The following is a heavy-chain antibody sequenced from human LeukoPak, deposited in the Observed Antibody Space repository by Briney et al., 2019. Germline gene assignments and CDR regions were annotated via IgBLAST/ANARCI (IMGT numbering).Heavy chain of an antibody. V-gene: IGHV1-2*06. Sequence: ASVKVSCKASGYTFTGYYIFWVRQAPGQGLKWMGRINSNSGGTQYAQEFQGRVTMTRDTSISTAYMELSRLRSDDTAVYYCARGYCSGGGCYSVENWFDPWGQGTLVTVSS. CDR1: GYTFTGYY. CDR2: INSNSGGT. CDR3: ARGYCSGGGCYSVENWFDP. D-gene: IGHD2-15*01. J-gene: IGHJ5*02.